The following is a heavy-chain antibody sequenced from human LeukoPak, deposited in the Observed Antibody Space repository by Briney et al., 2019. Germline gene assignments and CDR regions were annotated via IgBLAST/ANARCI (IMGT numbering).Heavy chain of an antibody. Sequence: GGSLRLSCAASGFTFSNYAMSWVRQAPGKGLEWVSGISGSGGSTYYADSVKGRFTISRDNSKHTLYLQMNSLRAEDTAVYYCARDDYGDYKYFQHWGQGTLVTVSS. D-gene: IGHD4-17*01. CDR2: ISGSGGST. CDR1: GFTFSNYA. CDR3: ARDDYGDYKYFQH. J-gene: IGHJ1*01. V-gene: IGHV3-23*01.